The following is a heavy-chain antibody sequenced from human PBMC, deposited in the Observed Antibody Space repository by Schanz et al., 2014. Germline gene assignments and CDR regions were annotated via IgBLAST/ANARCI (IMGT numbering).Heavy chain of an antibody. V-gene: IGHV1-69*02. CDR1: RSTFSSYT. D-gene: IGHD4-17*01. J-gene: IGHJ5*02. Sequence: QVQLVQSGAEVKKPGSSVKVSCKASRSTFSSYTISWVRQARGQGLEWVGRFIPILDVGNYAQQFQGRVTITADKSTTTAYMELNSLNSDDTAVYYCATLDYADSVSWGQGTLVTASS. CDR3: ATLDYADSVS. CDR2: FIPILDVG.